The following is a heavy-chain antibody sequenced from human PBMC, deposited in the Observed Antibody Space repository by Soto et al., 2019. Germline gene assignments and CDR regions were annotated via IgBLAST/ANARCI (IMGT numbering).Heavy chain of an antibody. Sequence: SETLSLTCTVSGGSISSGGYYWSWIRQHPGKGLEWIGYIYYSGSTYYNPSLKSRVTISVDTSKNQFSLKLSSVTAADTAVYYCARGDNYYDSSGYYYLDYWGQGTLVTAPQ. CDR3: ARGDNYYDSSGYYYLDY. D-gene: IGHD3-22*01. J-gene: IGHJ4*02. CDR2: IYYSGST. CDR1: GGSISSGGYY. V-gene: IGHV4-31*03.